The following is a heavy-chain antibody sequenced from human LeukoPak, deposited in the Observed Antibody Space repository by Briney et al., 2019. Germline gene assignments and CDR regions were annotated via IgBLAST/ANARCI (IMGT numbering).Heavy chain of an antibody. Sequence: PGGSLRLSCAASGFTFSSYGVHWVRQAPGKGLEWVAVIWYDGSNKYYADSVKGRFTISRDNSKNTLYLQMNSLRAEDTAVYYCARDSHQLKYGGVLDYWGQGTLVTVSS. J-gene: IGHJ4*02. CDR1: GFTFSSYG. CDR2: IWYDGSNK. D-gene: IGHD2-2*01. V-gene: IGHV3-33*01. CDR3: ARDSHQLKYGGVLDY.